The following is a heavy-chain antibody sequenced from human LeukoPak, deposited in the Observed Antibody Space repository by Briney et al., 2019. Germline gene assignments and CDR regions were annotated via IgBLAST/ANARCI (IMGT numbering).Heavy chain of an antibody. CDR3: AREGPTRTNYYYYYYMDV. J-gene: IGHJ6*03. D-gene: IGHD1/OR15-1a*01. V-gene: IGHV1-8*01. CDR1: GYTFTSCD. CDR2: MNPNSGNT. Sequence: GASVKVSCKASGYTFTSCDINWVRQATGQGLEWMGWMNPNSGNTGYAQKFQGRVTMTRNTSISTAYMELSSLRSEDTAVYYCAREGPTRTNYYYYYYMDVWGKGTTVTVSS.